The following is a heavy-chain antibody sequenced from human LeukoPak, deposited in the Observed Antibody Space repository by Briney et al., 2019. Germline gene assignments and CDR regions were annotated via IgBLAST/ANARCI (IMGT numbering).Heavy chain of an antibody. Sequence: SETLSLTCAVYGGSFSGYYWSWIRQPPGKGLEWIGEINHSGSTNYNPSLKSRVTISVDTSKNQFSLKLSSVTAADTAVYYCARGFRRSSSWFSLGYGMDVWGQGTTVTVS. CDR1: GGSFSGYY. CDR2: INHSGST. CDR3: ARGFRRSSSWFSLGYGMDV. J-gene: IGHJ6*02. D-gene: IGHD6-13*01. V-gene: IGHV4-34*01.